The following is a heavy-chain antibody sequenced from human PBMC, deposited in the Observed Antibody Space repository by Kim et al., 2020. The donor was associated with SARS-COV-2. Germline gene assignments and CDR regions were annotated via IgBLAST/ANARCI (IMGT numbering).Heavy chain of an antibody. D-gene: IGHD2-15*01. CDR2: INPSGGST. J-gene: IGHJ4*02. CDR3: ARVGWCSGGSCYSPFDY. CDR1: GYTFTSYY. V-gene: IGHV1-46*01. Sequence: ASVKVSCKASGYTFTSYYMHWVRQAPGQGLGWMGIINPSGGSTSYAQKFQGRVTMTRDTSTSTVYMELSSLRSEDTAVYYCARVGWCSGGSCYSPFDYWGQGTLVTVSS.